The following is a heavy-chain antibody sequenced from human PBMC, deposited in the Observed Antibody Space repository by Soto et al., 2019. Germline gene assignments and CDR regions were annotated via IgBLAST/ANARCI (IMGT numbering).Heavy chain of an antibody. J-gene: IGHJ4*02. CDR2: IKTDGSIT. CDR3: AKDMHSVPEY. CDR1: GFTFSSYW. V-gene: IGHV3-74*01. Sequence: EVQLVESGGGLVQPGGSLRLSCAASGFTFSSYWMYLVSQAPWKVLVWVSRIKTDGSITSYADSVKGRFTVSRDKAIDMLYLQMNSLIADDTAVDDCAKDMHSVPEYWGQGTLVTVSS. D-gene: IGHD2-15*01.